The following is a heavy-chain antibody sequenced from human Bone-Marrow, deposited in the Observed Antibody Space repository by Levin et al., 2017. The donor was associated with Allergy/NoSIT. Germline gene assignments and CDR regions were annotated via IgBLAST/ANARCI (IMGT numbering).Heavy chain of an antibody. CDR2: INWNGGST. CDR3: ARVSGTPRGCSDY. V-gene: IGHV3-20*04. D-gene: IGHD3-10*01. Sequence: PGGSLRLSCAASGFTFDDYGMSWVRQAPGKGLEWVSGINWNGGSTGYGDSVKGRFTISRDNAKNSLYLQMNSLRGEDTALYYCARVSGTPRGCSDYWGQGTLVTVSS. J-gene: IGHJ4*02. CDR1: GFTFDDYG.